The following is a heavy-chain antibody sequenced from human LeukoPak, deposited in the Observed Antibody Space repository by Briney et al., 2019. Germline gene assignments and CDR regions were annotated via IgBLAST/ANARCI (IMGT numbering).Heavy chain of an antibody. J-gene: IGHJ6*02. V-gene: IGHV3-7*03. CDR2: INHNGNVN. D-gene: IGHD3-16*01. Sequence: GGSLRLSCAASGFTFSSYWMNCARQAPGKGLEWVASINHNGNVNYYVDSVKGRFTISRDNAKNSLYLQMSNLRAEDTAVYFCARGGGLDVWGQGATATVSS. CDR1: GFTFSSYW. CDR3: ARGGGLDV.